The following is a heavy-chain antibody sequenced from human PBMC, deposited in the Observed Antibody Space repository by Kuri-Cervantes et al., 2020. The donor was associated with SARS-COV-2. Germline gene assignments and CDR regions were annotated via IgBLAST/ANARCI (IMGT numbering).Heavy chain of an antibody. J-gene: IGHJ4*02. Sequence: GGSLRLSCTASGFIFSDYYMTWIRQAPGKGLEWVAVISYDGSNKYYADSVKGRFTISRDNAKNSLYLQMNSLRAEDTAVYYCASDLYDSSGYYFGTDYWGQGTLVTVSS. V-gene: IGHV3-30-3*01. CDR2: ISYDGSNK. CDR3: ASDLYDSSGYYFGTDY. CDR1: GFIFSDYY. D-gene: IGHD3-22*01.